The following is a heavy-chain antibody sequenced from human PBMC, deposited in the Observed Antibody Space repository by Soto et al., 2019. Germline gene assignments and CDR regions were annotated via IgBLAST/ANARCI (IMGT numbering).Heavy chain of an antibody. CDR3: ERDRGSESDAFDI. CDR2: IYYDGSNE. V-gene: IGHV3-33*08. J-gene: IGHJ3*02. CDR1: GFSFSDYG. Sequence: WGSLRLSCAASGFSFSDYGMHWVRQAPGKGLEWVALIYYDGSNEHYADSVQARFTISRDNSKNTLYLQMNSLRAEDTAVYYCERDRGSESDAFDIWGQGTVVTVSS. D-gene: IGHD3-16*01.